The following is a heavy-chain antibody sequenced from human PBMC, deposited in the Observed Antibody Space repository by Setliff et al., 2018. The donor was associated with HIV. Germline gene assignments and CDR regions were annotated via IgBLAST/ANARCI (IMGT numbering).Heavy chain of an antibody. CDR2: IHSSGNT. Sequence: PSETLSLTCAVYGGPLSDYYWSWIRQPPGKGLERLGEIHSSGNTNYSPSLKGRVTISVDTSKNQFSLKLSSVTAADTAVYYCARGNGYSSRGGMDVWGQGTTVTVSS. D-gene: IGHD6-13*01. CDR3: ARGNGYSSRGGMDV. CDR1: GGPLSDYY. J-gene: IGHJ6*02. V-gene: IGHV4-34*01.